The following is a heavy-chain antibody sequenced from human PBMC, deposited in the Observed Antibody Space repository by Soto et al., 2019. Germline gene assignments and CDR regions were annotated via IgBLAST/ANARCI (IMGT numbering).Heavy chain of an antibody. J-gene: IGHJ5*02. CDR2: ISYRGTT. V-gene: IGHV4-30-4*01. D-gene: IGHD3-3*01. Sequence: QVQLQESGPGLVKPSQTLSLTCTVSGASISSGDYYWSWIRQPPGKGLEWIAHISYRGTTNYNPSLKSRVTMSVDTSKNQFSLKLKSVNAADTAVYYCVRALGSRFMEWPRFDPWGQGTLVTVSS. CDR3: VRALGSRFMEWPRFDP. CDR1: GASISSGDYY.